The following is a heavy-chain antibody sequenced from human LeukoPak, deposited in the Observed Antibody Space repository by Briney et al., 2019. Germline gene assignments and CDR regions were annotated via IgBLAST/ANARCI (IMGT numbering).Heavy chain of an antibody. V-gene: IGHV1-2*02. CDR1: GYTFTGYY. Sequence: ASVKVSCKASGYTFTGYYMHWVRQAPGQGLEWKGWINPNSGGTNYAQKFQGRVTMTRDTSISTAYMELSRLRSDDTAVYYCARGRVPAAIGWFDPWGQGTLVTVSS. J-gene: IGHJ5*02. D-gene: IGHD2-2*01. CDR2: INPNSGGT. CDR3: ARGRVPAAIGWFDP.